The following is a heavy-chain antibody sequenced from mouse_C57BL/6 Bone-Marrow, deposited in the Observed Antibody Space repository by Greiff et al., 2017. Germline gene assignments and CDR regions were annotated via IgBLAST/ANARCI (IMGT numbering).Heavy chain of an antibody. V-gene: IGHV1-81*01. CDR2: IYPRSGNT. CDR3: ARVVYPYYFDY. J-gene: IGHJ2*01. D-gene: IGHD1-1*02. CDR1: GYTFTSYG. Sequence: VQLQQSGAELARPGASVKLSCKASGYTFTSYGISWVKQRTGQGLEWIGEIYPRSGNTYYNEKFKGKATLTADKSSSTAYMELRSLTSEDSAVYVCARVVYPYYFDYWGQGTTLTVSA.